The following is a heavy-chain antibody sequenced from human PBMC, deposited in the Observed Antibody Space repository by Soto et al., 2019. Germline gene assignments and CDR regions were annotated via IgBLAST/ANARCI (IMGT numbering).Heavy chain of an antibody. V-gene: IGHV3-30*04. CDR1: GFTFSSYA. CDR2: ISYDGSNK. D-gene: IGHD1-1*01. CDR3: AKDLYRTFDY. J-gene: IGHJ4*02. Sequence: QVQLVESGGGVVQPGRSLRLSCAASGFTFSSYAMHWVRQAPGKGLEWVAVISYDGSNKYYADSVKGRFTISRDNSKNTLYLQMNSLRAEDTAVYYCAKDLYRTFDYWGQGTLVTVSS.